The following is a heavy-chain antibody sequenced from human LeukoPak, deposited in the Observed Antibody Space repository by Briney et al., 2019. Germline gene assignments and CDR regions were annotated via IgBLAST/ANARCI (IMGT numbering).Heavy chain of an antibody. CDR3: ARRVVVPAAPYYFDY. D-gene: IGHD2-2*01. CDR1: GFIFSSYW. Sequence: AGRSLRLSCAASGFIFSSYWMHWVRQAPGKGLVWVSRINSDGSSTSYADSVKGRFTISRDNAKNTLYLQMNSLRAEDTAVYYCARRVVVPAAPYYFDYWGQGTLVTVSS. CDR2: INSDGSST. J-gene: IGHJ4*02. V-gene: IGHV3-74*01.